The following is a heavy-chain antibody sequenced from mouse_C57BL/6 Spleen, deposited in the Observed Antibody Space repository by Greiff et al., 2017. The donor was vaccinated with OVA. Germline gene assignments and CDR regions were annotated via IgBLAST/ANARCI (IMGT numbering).Heavy chain of an antibody. Sequence: EVQLQQSGPELVKPGASVKISCKASGYSFTGYYMNWVKQSPEKSLEWIGEINPSTGGTTYNQKFKAKATLTVDKSSSTAYMQLKSLTSEDSAVYYCARRYDGYYGDYWGQGTTLTVSS. CDR3: ARRYDGYYGDY. J-gene: IGHJ2*01. V-gene: IGHV1-42*01. CDR1: GYSFTGYY. CDR2: INPSTGGT. D-gene: IGHD2-3*01.